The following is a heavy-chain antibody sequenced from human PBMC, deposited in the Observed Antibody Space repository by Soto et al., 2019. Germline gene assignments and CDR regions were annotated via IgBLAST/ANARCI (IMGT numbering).Heavy chain of an antibody. V-gene: IGHV3-23*01. CDR2: ITGSGGAT. Sequence: EVQLLESGGDLVQPGGSLRLSCAASGFTFSSYAMSWVRQSPEMGLEWVSAITGSGGATYHADSVKGRFTISRDNSKNTLYLRMSSLRAEDTAVYYCAKGSASGSPYYFDYWGQGILVTVSS. CDR1: GFTFSSYA. J-gene: IGHJ4*02. D-gene: IGHD6-25*01. CDR3: AKGSASGSPYYFDY.